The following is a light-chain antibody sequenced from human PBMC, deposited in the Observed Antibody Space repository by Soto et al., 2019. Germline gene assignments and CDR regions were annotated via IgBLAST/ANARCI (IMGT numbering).Light chain of an antibody. Sequence: EIVMTQSPGTLSVSPGEGATLSCRASQSVSTNLAWYQQKPDQAPRLLIYGASTTATGMPARSSGSGSGTEFTLTISSLQSEDFAVYYCQQYYTWPRTFGQGTRVEIK. V-gene: IGKV3-15*01. CDR1: QSVSTN. CDR3: QQYYTWPRT. CDR2: GAS. J-gene: IGKJ1*01.